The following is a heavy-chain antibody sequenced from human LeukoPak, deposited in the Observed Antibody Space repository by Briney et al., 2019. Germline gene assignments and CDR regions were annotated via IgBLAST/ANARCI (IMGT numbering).Heavy chain of an antibody. CDR2: ISGSGGST. Sequence: SGGSLRLSCAASGFTFSSYAMRWVRQAPGKGLEWVSAISGSGGSTYYADSVKGRFTISRDNSKNTLYLQMNSLRTDDTSVYYCARGSVGTPPPFAYWGQGTLVTVSS. D-gene: IGHD2-15*01. CDR3: ARGSVGTPPPFAY. V-gene: IGHV3-23*01. CDR1: GFTFSSYA. J-gene: IGHJ4*01.